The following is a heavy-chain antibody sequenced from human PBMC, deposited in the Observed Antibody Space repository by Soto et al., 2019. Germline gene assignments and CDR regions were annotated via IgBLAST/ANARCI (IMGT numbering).Heavy chain of an antibody. D-gene: IGHD2-21*01. Sequence: ASVKVSCKASGYTFTGYYMHWVRQAPGQGLEWMGWINPNSGGTNYAQKFQGWVTMTRDTSISTAYMELSRLRSDDTAVYYCARGVHIVGGDGMDVWGQGTTVTVSS. CDR2: INPNSGGT. CDR3: ARGVHIVGGDGMDV. V-gene: IGHV1-2*04. J-gene: IGHJ6*02. CDR1: GYTFTGYY.